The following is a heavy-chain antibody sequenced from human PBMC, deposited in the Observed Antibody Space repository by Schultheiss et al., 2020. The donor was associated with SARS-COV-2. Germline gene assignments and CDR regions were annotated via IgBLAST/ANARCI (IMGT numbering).Heavy chain of an antibody. Sequence: SETLSLTCTVSGGSINNYYWSWIRQPAGKGLEWIGRIYTSGSTNYNPSLKSRVTISVDTSKNQFSLKLSSVTAADTAVYYCASRVPAAALDYWGQGTLVTVAS. CDR3: ASRVPAAALDY. V-gene: IGHV4-4*07. CDR2: IYTSGST. CDR1: GGSINNYY. D-gene: IGHD2-2*01. J-gene: IGHJ4*02.